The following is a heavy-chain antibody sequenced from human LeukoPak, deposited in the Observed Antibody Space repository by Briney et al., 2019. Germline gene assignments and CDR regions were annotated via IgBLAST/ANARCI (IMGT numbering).Heavy chain of an antibody. CDR3: AKEVWPGNTGWHLFDS. D-gene: IGHD6-19*01. Sequence: PGGSLRLSCAASEFTFGTYAMSWVRQAPGKGLEWVSAISASGRTYYADSVRGRFTISRDGSKNTLYLHMNSLRGEDTALYYCAKEVWPGNTGWHLFDSWGQGTLVTVSS. CDR2: ISASGRT. J-gene: IGHJ4*02. V-gene: IGHV3-23*01. CDR1: EFTFGTYA.